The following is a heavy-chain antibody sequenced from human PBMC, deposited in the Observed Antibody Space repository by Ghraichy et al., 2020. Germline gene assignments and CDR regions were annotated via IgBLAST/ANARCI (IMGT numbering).Heavy chain of an antibody. V-gene: IGHV3-21*01. CDR2: ISSSSSYI. Sequence: GGSLRLSCAASGFTFSSYSMNWVRQAPGKGLEWVSSISSSSSYIYYADSVKGRFTISRDNAKNSLYLQMNSLRAEDTAVYYCARASHCGGDCYNVDYYGMDVWGQGTTVTVSS. J-gene: IGHJ6*02. CDR1: GFTFSSYS. CDR3: ARASHCGGDCYNVDYYGMDV. D-gene: IGHD2-21*02.